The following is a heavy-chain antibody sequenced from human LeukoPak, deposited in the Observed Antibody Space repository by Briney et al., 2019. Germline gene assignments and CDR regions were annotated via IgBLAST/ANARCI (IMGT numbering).Heavy chain of an antibody. CDR3: AKGRLTILN. J-gene: IGHJ4*02. Sequence: GGSLRLSCAASGFTFSRYAMHWVRQAPGKGLEWVAVISYDGSNKYYADSVKGRFTISRDNSKNTLYLQMNSLRAEDTAVYYCAKGRLTILNWGQGTLVTVSS. CDR2: ISYDGSNK. D-gene: IGHD2-21*01. CDR1: GFTFSRYA. V-gene: IGHV3-30*04.